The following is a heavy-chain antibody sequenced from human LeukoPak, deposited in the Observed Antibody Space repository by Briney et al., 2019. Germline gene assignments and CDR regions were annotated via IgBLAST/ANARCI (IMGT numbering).Heavy chain of an antibody. CDR3: ARGRRYCSSTSCPVDY. Sequence: GASVKVSCKASGYTFTGYYMHWVRQAPGQGLEWMGWINPNSGGTNYAQKFQGRVTMTRDTSISTAYMELSRLRSDDTAVYYCARGRRYCSSTSCPVDYWGQGTLVTVSS. CDR1: GYTFTGYY. J-gene: IGHJ4*02. CDR2: INPNSGGT. D-gene: IGHD2-2*01. V-gene: IGHV1-2*02.